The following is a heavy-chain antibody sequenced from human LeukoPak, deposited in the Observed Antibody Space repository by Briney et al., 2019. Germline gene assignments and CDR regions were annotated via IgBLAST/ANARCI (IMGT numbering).Heavy chain of an antibody. CDR1: GFTFSSYS. Sequence: GASLRLSCAASGFTFSSYSMSWVRQAPGKGLEWVSAISGSGGSTYYADSLKGRFTISRDNSKNTLYLRMNSLRAEDTGVYYCAKDSGQYTAMAFAWGQGTLVTVS. D-gene: IGHD5-18*01. CDR2: ISGSGGST. CDR3: AKDSGQYTAMAFA. J-gene: IGHJ5*02. V-gene: IGHV3-23*01.